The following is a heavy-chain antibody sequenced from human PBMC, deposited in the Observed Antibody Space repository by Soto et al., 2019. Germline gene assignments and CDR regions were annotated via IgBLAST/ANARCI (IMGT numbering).Heavy chain of an antibody. D-gene: IGHD3-3*01. CDR2: IWYDGSNK. J-gene: IGHJ6*02. V-gene: IGHV3-33*01. Sequence: VGSLRPSCASSGFTFSSYGMHCVRQSPGKWLEWVAVIWYDGSNKYYADSVKGRFTISRDNSKNTLYLQMNSLRAEDTAVYYCARVLRIDDFWSGSPYHSYGMDVWGQGTTVTLSS. CDR3: ARVLRIDDFWSGSPYHSYGMDV. CDR1: GFTFSSYG.